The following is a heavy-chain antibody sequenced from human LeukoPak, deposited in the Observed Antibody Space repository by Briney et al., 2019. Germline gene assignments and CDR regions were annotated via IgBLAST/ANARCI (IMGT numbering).Heavy chain of an antibody. D-gene: IGHD3-22*01. V-gene: IGHV3-9*01. J-gene: IGHJ6*03. Sequence: PGRSLRLSCAASGFTFDDYAMHWVRQAPGKGLEWVSGISWNSGSIGYADSVKGRFTISRDNAKNSLYLQMNSLRAEDTALYYCAKGPSGYYDSSGYPIGYYMDVWGKGTTVTVSS. CDR1: GFTFDDYA. CDR3: AKGPSGYYDSSGYPIGYYMDV. CDR2: ISWNSGSI.